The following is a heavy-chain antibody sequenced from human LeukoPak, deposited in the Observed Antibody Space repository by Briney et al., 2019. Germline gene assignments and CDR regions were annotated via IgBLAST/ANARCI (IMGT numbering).Heavy chain of an antibody. CDR3: ARGGSGYSYGKIDS. J-gene: IGHJ4*02. CDR2: ISSSSSYI. Sequence: GGSLRLSCAASGFTFSSYAMSWVRQAPGKGREWVSSISSSSSYIYYADSVKGRFTISRDNAKNSLYLQMNSLRDEDTAVYYCARGGSGYSYGKIDSWGQAILVTASS. V-gene: IGHV3-21*01. D-gene: IGHD5-18*01. CDR1: GFTFSSYA.